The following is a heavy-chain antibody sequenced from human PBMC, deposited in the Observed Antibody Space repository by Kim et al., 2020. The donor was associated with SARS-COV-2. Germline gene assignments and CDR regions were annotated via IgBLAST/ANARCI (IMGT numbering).Heavy chain of an antibody. CDR1: GFTFSGSA. D-gene: IGHD3-9*01. CDR2: IRSKSNSYAT. CDR3: TQYYDVLAGSMNCY. J-gene: IGHJ4*02. V-gene: IGHV3-73*01. Sequence: GGSLRLSCAASGFTFSGSAFHWVRQASGKGLEWVGRIRSKSNSYATAYAESVKGRFTISRDDSKNTAYLQMNSLKTEDTAVYYCTQYYDVLAGSMNCYWGQGTLVTVSS.